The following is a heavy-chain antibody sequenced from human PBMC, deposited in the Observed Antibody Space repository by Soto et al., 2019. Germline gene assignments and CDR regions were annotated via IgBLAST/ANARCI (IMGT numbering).Heavy chain of an antibody. CDR2: IIPIFGTA. CDR3: ARDRLGRGYSYGSTLDY. Sequence: SVQVSCKASGGTFSSYSISWVRQAPGQGLEWMGGIIPIFGTANYAQKFQGRVTITADESTSTAYMELSSLRSEDTAVYYCARDRLGRGYSYGSTLDYWGQGTLVTVSS. J-gene: IGHJ4*02. CDR1: GGTFSSYS. D-gene: IGHD5-18*01. V-gene: IGHV1-69*13.